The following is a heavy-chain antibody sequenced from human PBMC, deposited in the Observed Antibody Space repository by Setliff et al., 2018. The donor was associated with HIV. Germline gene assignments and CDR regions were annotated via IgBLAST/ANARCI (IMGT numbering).Heavy chain of an antibody. CDR2: INTKTGNP. CDR3: ARDQRLFYFDS. V-gene: IGHV7-4-1*02. CDR1: GGTFSRET. Sequence: ASVKVSCKASGGTFSRETFSWVRQAPGRGLDWMGGINTKTGNPTYAQGLTGQFVFSLDTSISTAYLQISSLKAEDTAVYYCARDQRLFYFDSWGQGTLVTVSS. J-gene: IGHJ4*02.